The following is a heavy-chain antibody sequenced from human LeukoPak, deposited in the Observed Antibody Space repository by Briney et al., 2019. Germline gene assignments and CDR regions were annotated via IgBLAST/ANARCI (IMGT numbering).Heavy chain of an antibody. V-gene: IGHV3-23*01. D-gene: IGHD3-16*01. Sequence: PGGSLRLSCVASGFIFSSYAMSWVRRAPARGLEWVSSLRGDSDTFYADSVMGRFTLSRDESRNTVYLHLNNLRVEDTAVYYCAKASWVSTADAVLWGQGTVVTVSS. J-gene: IGHJ4*02. CDR3: AKASWVSTADAVL. CDR2: LRGDSDT. CDR1: GFIFSSYA.